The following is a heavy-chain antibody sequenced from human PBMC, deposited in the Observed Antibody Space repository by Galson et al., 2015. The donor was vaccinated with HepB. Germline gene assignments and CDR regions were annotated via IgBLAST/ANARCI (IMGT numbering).Heavy chain of an antibody. D-gene: IGHD3-22*01. CDR3: ARIQYYDSSGYYPFDY. V-gene: IGHV2-70*11. J-gene: IGHJ4*02. CDR2: IDWDDDK. Sequence: ALVKPTQTLTLTCTFSGFSLSTSGMCVSWIRQPPGKALEWLARIDWDDDKYYSTSLKTRLTISKDTSKNQVVLTMTNMDPVDTATYYCARIQYYDSSGYYPFDYWGQGTLVTVSS. CDR1: GFSLSTSGMC.